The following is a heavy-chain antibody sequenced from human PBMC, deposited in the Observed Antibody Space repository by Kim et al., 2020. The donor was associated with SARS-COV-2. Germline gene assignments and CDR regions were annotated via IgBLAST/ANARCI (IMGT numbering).Heavy chain of an antibody. J-gene: IGHJ4*01. CDR1: GFTFSSYA. V-gene: IGHV3-30*04. CDR2: ISYDGSNK. Sequence: GGSLRLSCAASGFTFSSYAMHWVRQAPGKGLEWVAVISYDGSNKYYADSVKGRFTISRDNSKNTLYLQMNSLRAEDTAVYYCARSPVHGIAAAPFDYWG. CDR3: ARSPVHGIAAAPFDY. D-gene: IGHD6-13*01.